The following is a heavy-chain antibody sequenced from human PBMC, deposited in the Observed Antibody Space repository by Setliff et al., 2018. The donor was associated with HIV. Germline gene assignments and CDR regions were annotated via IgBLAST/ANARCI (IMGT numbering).Heavy chain of an antibody. Sequence: SETLSLTCTVSGVSIENNFWSWFRQPPGKGLEWIGYISYTGSTNYDPSLKSRLTIVADTSKSQFSLKLSSVTAADTAVYYCTEYSSSSGWFDPWGQGTLVTVSS. J-gene: IGHJ5*02. D-gene: IGHD6-6*01. CDR2: ISYTGST. CDR3: TEYSSSSGWFDP. CDR1: GVSIENNF. V-gene: IGHV4-59*12.